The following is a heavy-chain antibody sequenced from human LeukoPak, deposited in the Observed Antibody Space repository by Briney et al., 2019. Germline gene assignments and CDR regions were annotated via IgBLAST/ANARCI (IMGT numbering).Heavy chain of an antibody. V-gene: IGHV4-31*03. D-gene: IGHD6-19*01. CDR3: ARGGNSSGWYSFDY. J-gene: IGHJ4*02. CDR1: GGSISSGGYY. Sequence: NTSETLSLTCTVSGGSISSGGYYWSWIRQHPGKGLEWIGYIYYSGSTYYNPSLKSRVTISVDTSKNQFSLKLSSVTAADTAVYYCARGGNSSGWYSFDYWGQGTLVTVSS. CDR2: IYYSGST.